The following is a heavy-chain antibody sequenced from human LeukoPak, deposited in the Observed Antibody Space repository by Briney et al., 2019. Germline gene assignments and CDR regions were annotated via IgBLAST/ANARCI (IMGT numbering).Heavy chain of an antibody. V-gene: IGHV3-21*01. CDR2: ISSSSSYI. CDR1: GFTFSSYS. CDR3: ARVGYSSGCIDY. D-gene: IGHD6-19*01. J-gene: IGHJ4*02. Sequence: PGGSLRLSCAASGFTFSSYSMNWVRQAPGKGLESVSSISSSSSYIYYADSVKGRFTISRDNAKNSLYLQMNSLRAEDTAVYYCARVGYSSGCIDYWGQGTLVTVSS.